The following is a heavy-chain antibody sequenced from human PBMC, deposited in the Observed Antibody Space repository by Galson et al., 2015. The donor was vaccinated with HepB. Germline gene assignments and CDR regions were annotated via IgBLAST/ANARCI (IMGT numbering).Heavy chain of an antibody. Sequence: SLRLSCAASGFTFSSYAMHWVRQAPGKGLEWVAVISYDGSNKYYADSVKGRFTISRDNSKNTLYLQMNSLRAEDTAVYYCAREGAVVIHFDYWGQGTLVTVSS. CDR2: ISYDGSNK. D-gene: IGHD3-22*01. J-gene: IGHJ4*02. V-gene: IGHV3-30-3*01. CDR3: AREGAVVIHFDY. CDR1: GFTFSSYA.